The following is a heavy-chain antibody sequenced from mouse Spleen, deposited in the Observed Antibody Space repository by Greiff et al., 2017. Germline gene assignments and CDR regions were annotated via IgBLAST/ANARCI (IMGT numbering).Heavy chain of an antibody. CDR1: GYAFSSYW. CDR2: IYPGDGDT. V-gene: IGHV1-80*01. D-gene: IGHD4-1*01. Sequence: QVQLKQPGAELVKPGASVKISCKASGYAFSSYWMNRVKQRPGKGLEWIGQIYPGDGDTNYNGKFKGKATLTADKSSSTAYMQLSSLTSEDSAVYFCARSDWDPAWFAYWGQGTLVTVSA. J-gene: IGHJ3*01. CDR3: ARSDWDPAWFAY.